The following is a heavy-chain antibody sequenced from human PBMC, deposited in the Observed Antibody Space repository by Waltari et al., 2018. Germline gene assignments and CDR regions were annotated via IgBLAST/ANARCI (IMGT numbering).Heavy chain of an antibody. CDR1: RYTFSGYD. V-gene: IGHV1-8*02. D-gene: IGHD7-27*01. Sequence: QVQLVQSGAEVKKPGASVKVSCKTSRYTFSGYDFNWVRQATGQGLEWMGRMNPNSGNTAYAQRFQGRVTMTRNTSISTAYMELSSLRSEDTAVYYCTTGNFLSGDEESWGLGTLVTVSS. CDR3: TTGNFLSGDEES. J-gene: IGHJ5*02. CDR2: MNPNSGNT.